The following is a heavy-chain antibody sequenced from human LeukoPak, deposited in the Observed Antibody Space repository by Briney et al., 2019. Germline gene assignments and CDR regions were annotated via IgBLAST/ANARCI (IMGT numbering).Heavy chain of an antibody. CDR2: IWSDGSNK. V-gene: IGHV3-33*08. D-gene: IGHD3-10*01. CDR1: GFTFSSYG. Sequence: PGGSLRLSCAASGFTFSSYGMHWVRQAPGKGLEWVAVIWSDGSNKYYADSVKGRFTISRDIFKNTLYLQMNSLTAEDTAVYYCARDAGGSGTSLDHWGQGTLVTVSS. CDR3: ARDAGGSGTSLDH. J-gene: IGHJ4*02.